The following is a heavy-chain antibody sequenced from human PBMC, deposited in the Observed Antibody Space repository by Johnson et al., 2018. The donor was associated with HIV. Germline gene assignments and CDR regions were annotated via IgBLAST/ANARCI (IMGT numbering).Heavy chain of an antibody. V-gene: IGHV3-30*04. CDR3: ATFDAFDI. CDR1: GFTFTSYT. J-gene: IGHJ3*02. CDR2: ISYDGSNK. Sequence: QVQLVESGGGVVQPGGSLRLSCAASGFTFTSYTMHWVRQAPGRGLEWVAVISYDGSNKYYADSVKGRFTISRDNSNNTLYLQMNSLRAEDTAVYYCATFDAFDIWGQGTMVTVSS.